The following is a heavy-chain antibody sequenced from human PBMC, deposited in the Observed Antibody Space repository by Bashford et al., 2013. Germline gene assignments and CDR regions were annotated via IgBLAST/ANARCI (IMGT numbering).Heavy chain of an antibody. Sequence: SSETLSLTCTVSGYSISSGYYWGWIRQPPGKGLEWIGSIYHSGSTYYNPSLKSRVTISVDTSKNQFSLKLSSVTAADTAVYYCAREGLAVASQDGAFDIWGQGTMVTVSS. D-gene: IGHD6-19*01. CDR1: GYSISSGYY. V-gene: IGHV4-38-2*02. J-gene: IGHJ3*02. CDR2: IYHSGST. CDR3: AREGLAVASQDGAFDI.